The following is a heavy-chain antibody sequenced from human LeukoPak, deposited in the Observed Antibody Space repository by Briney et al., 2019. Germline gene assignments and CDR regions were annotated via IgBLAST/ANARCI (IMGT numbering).Heavy chain of an antibody. CDR3: ARKDSRGVFDY. CDR2: IYTSGST. V-gene: IGHV4-61*02. CDR1: DDSISSGSYY. J-gene: IGHJ4*02. D-gene: IGHD3-10*01. Sequence: SQTLSLTCTVSDDSISSGSYYWSWIRQPAGKGLEWIGRIYTSGSTNYNPSLKSRVTISVDTSKNQFSLKLSSVTAADTAVYYCARKDSRGVFDYWGQGTLVTVSS.